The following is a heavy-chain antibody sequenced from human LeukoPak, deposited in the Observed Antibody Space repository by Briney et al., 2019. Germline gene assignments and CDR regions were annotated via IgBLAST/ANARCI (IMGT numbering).Heavy chain of an antibody. V-gene: IGHV5-51*01. CDR2: IFPGDSDT. Sequence: GESLKISCKGSGYNFTSYWIGWVRQMPGKGLGWMGIIFPGDSDTRYSPSFQGQVTISADKSISTAYLQWNSLKASDTAMYYCARRAHDYIWGTNTYDVFDLWGQGSVVTVSS. CDR3: ARRAHDYIWGTNTYDVFDL. D-gene: IGHD3-16*01. J-gene: IGHJ3*01. CDR1: GYNFTSYW.